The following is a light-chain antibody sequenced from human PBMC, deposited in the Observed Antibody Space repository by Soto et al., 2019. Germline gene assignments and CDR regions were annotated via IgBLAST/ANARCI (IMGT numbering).Light chain of an antibody. CDR2: GAS. CDR3: QQYNNWPPLT. Sequence: EIVMTQSPAPLPVSPGETATLSCRASQSVSSNLAWYQQKPGQAPRLLIYGASTRANGIPARFSGSGSGTEFTLTISSLQSEDFAVYYCQQYNNWPPLTFGGGTKVEIK. V-gene: IGKV3-15*01. J-gene: IGKJ4*01. CDR1: QSVSSN.